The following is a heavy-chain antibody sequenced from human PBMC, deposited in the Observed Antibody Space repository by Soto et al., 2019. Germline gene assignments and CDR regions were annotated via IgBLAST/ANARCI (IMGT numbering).Heavy chain of an antibody. D-gene: IGHD6-13*01. CDR1: GDSVSSNSAA. CDR3: ARDSCSWYKGSNWFDP. Sequence: SQTLSLTCAISGDSVSSNSAAWNWIRQSPSRGLEWLGRTYYRSKWYNDYAVSVKSRITINPDTSKNQFSLQLNSVTPEDTAVYYCARDSCSWYKGSNWFDPWGQGTLVTVSS. V-gene: IGHV6-1*01. J-gene: IGHJ5*02. CDR2: TYYRSKWYN.